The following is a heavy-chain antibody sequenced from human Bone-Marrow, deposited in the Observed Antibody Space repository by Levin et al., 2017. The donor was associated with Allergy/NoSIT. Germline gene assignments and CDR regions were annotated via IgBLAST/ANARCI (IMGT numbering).Heavy chain of an antibody. CDR1: GFPFSTFA. V-gene: IGHV3-23*01. D-gene: IGHD2-8*01. CDR3: VRGPVRYCTSITCFLY. CDR2: ISGSGSGT. J-gene: IGHJ4*02. Sequence: GESLKISCTASGFPFSTFAMNWVRQTPGEGLKWVSGISGSGSGTYYADSVKGRFNVSRDNSKNTLYLQMDSLRVEDTAIYYCVRGPVRYCTSITCFLYWGQGNLVTVSS.